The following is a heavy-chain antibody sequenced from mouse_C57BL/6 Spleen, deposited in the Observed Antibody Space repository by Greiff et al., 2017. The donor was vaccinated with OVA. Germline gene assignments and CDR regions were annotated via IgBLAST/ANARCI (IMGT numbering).Heavy chain of an antibody. D-gene: IGHD2-1*01. V-gene: IGHV14-1*01. CDR2: IDPEDGDT. Sequence: VHVKQSGAELVRPGASVKLSCTASGFNIKDYYMHWVKQRPEQGLEWIGRIDPEDGDTEYAPKFQGKATMTADTSSNTAYLQLSSLTSEDTAVYYCTTPLYGNYAMDYWGQGTSVTVSS. J-gene: IGHJ4*01. CDR1: GFNIKDYY. CDR3: TTPLYGNYAMDY.